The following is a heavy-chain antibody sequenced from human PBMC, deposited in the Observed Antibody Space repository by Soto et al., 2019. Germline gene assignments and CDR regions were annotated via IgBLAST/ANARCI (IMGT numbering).Heavy chain of an antibody. J-gene: IGHJ5*02. Sequence: APTLVNPTHTLTQTFTFSGFSLSTSGVGVAWILKPPGKALEWLALIYWNDDKRYSPSLKSRLTITKDTSKNHVVLTMTNMDPVDTATYYCAHRRKTGTIRFNWFDPSGQGTLVRVS. D-gene: IGHD1-7*01. CDR2: IYWNDDK. CDR1: GFSLSTSGVG. V-gene: IGHV2-5*01. CDR3: AHRRKTGTIRFNWFDP.